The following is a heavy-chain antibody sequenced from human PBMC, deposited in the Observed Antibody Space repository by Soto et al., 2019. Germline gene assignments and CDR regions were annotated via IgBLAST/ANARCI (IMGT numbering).Heavy chain of an antibody. D-gene: IGHD3-3*01. CDR1: GFTFSSYA. J-gene: IGHJ4*02. Sequence: GGSLRLSCAASGFTFSSYAMSWVRQAPGKGLEWVSAISGSGGSTYYADSVKGRFTISRDNSKNTLYLQMNSLRAEDTAVYYCATSLYDFWSGYDPGLHFDYWGQGTLVTVSS. CDR2: ISGSGGST. CDR3: ATSLYDFWSGYDPGLHFDY. V-gene: IGHV3-23*01.